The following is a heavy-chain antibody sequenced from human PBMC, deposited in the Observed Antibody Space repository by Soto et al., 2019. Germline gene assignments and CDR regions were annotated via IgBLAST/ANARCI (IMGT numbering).Heavy chain of an antibody. CDR3: ARRWGEGRVDS. Sequence: QVQLQESGPGLVKPSGTLSLTCAVSGGSISSSNWWSWVRQPPGKGLEWIGEIYHSGNTNYNPSLKSRATMAVDKSRNQFSLKLSSVTAADTAVYYCARRWGEGRVDSWGQGTLVTVSS. D-gene: IGHD3-10*01. CDR1: GGSISSSNW. J-gene: IGHJ4*02. CDR2: IYHSGNT. V-gene: IGHV4-4*02.